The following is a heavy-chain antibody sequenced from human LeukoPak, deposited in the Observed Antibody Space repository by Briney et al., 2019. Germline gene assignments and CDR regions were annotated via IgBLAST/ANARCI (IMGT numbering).Heavy chain of an antibody. CDR1: RFTFSDFY. CDR3: ARHARVAGFDY. D-gene: IGHD6-19*01. J-gene: IGHJ4*02. V-gene: IGHV3-11*04. CDR2: ISNSGTTI. Sequence: GGSLRLSSAASRFTFSDFYMSWIRQAPGKGLEWISYISNSGTTIYYADSVKGRFTISRDNAKNSLYLQMNSLRAEDTAVYYCARHARVAGFDYWGLGTLVTVSS.